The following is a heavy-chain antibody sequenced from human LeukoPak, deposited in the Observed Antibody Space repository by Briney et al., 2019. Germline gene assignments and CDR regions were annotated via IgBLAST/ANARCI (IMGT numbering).Heavy chain of an antibody. CDR2: IYYSGST. V-gene: IGHV4-39*07. D-gene: IGHD6-13*01. Sequence: PSETLSLTCTVSGGSISSSSYYWGWIRQPPGKGLEWIGSIYYSGSTYYNPSLKSRVTISVDTSKNQFSLKLSSVTAADTAVYYCARVGQLEDYWGQGTLVTVSS. CDR3: ARVGQLEDY. CDR1: GGSISSSSYY. J-gene: IGHJ4*02.